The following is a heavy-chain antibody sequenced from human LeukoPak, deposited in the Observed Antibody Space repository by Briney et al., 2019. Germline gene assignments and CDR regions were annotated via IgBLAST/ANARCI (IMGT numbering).Heavy chain of an antibody. CDR2: ISGSGGST. J-gene: IGHJ6*02. V-gene: IGHV3-23*01. Sequence: HPGGSLRLSCAASGITFSSYTMSWVRQAPGKGLEWVSAISGSGGSTYYADSVKGRFTISRDNSKNTLYLQMNSLRAEDTAVYYCAKDGLWLYDYGMDVWGQGTTVTVSS. D-gene: IGHD5-18*01. CDR1: GITFSSYT. CDR3: AKDGLWLYDYGMDV.